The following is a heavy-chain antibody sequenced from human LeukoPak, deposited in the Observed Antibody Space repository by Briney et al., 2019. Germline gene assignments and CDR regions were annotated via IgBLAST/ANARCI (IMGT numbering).Heavy chain of an antibody. CDR1: GFTFSSYG. Sequence: PGGSLRLSCAAPGFTFSSYGMHWVRQAPGKGLEWVADIWFDGKNEHFADSVRGRFTVSRDNSKNRMYLQINSLRVEDTAVYYCARDRHCANGVCHNSPGMDVWGQGTTVTVSS. D-gene: IGHD2-8*01. V-gene: IGHV3-33*01. J-gene: IGHJ6*02. CDR3: ARDRHCANGVCHNSPGMDV. CDR2: IWFDGKNE.